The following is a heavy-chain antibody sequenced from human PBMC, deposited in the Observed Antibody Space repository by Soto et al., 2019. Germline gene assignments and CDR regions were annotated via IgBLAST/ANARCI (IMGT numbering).Heavy chain of an antibody. Sequence: ASVKVSCKASGYTFTGYYMHWVRQAPGQGLEWMGWINPNSGGTNYAQKFQGRVTMTRDTSISTAYMKLSRLRSDDTAVYYCARPGPVLRFLEWFNGMDVWGQGTTVTVSS. CDR1: GYTFTGYY. CDR2: INPNSGGT. J-gene: IGHJ6*02. CDR3: ARPGPVLRFLEWFNGMDV. D-gene: IGHD3-3*01. V-gene: IGHV1-2*02.